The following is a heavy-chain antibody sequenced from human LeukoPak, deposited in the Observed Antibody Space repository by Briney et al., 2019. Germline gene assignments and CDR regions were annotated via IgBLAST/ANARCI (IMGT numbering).Heavy chain of an antibody. V-gene: IGHV4-4*02. CDR1: GGSISSNNW. D-gene: IGHD4-11*01. CDR2: IYHSGST. J-gene: IGHJ4*02. CDR3: ARKDSNYGGFDY. Sequence: PSETLSLTCAVSGGSISSNNWWSWVRQPPGKRLEWIGEIYHSGSTTYNPSLKSRVTISVDKSKNQFSLELSSVAAADTAVYFCARKDSNYGGFDYWGQGTLVTVSS.